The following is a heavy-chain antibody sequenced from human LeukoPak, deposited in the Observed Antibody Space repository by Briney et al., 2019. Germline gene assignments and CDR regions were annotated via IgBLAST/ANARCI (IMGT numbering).Heavy chain of an antibody. D-gene: IGHD2-15*01. CDR1: SFTFSSYV. CDR2: VSTTGGST. J-gene: IGHJ3*02. CDR3: AKAPPPYCSGGSCFDAFDI. Sequence: PGGSLRLSCGASSFTFSSYVMSWVRQAPGKGLEWVSTVSTTGGSTYYADSVKGRFTISRDNSKDMLYLQMNSLRAEDTAIYYCAKAPPPYCSGGSCFDAFDIWGQGTMVTVS. V-gene: IGHV3-23*01.